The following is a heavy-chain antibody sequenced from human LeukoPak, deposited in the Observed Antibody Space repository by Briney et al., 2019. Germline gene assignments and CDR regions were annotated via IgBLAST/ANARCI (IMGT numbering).Heavy chain of an antibody. J-gene: IGHJ4*02. Sequence: GGSLRLSCAASGFTFSSYGMHWVRQAPGKGLEWVAVISSDGSNKYYADSVKGRFTISRDNSKNTLYLQMNSLRAEDTAVYYCAKDLWFGELEYWGQGTLVTVSS. CDR3: AKDLWFGELEY. V-gene: IGHV3-30*18. CDR1: GFTFSSYG. D-gene: IGHD3-10*01. CDR2: ISSDGSNK.